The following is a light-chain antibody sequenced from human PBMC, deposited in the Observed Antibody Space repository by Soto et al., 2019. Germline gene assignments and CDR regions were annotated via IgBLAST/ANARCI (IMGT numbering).Light chain of an antibody. Sequence: SVLPQSPGPWFLSTGARGPLSCRASQSVSSGYLAWYQQKPGQAPRLLIYDASSRATGIPDRFSGSGSGTDFTLTISRLEPEDFAVYYCQQYGGSPRTFGQGTKVDIK. CDR2: DAS. CDR1: QSVSSGY. J-gene: IGKJ1*01. CDR3: QQYGGSPRT. V-gene: IGKV3-20*01.